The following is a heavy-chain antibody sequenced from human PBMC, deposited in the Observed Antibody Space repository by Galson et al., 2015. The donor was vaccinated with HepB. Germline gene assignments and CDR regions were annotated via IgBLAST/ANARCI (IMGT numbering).Heavy chain of an antibody. Sequence: SVKVSCKASGYTFTSYGISWVRQAPGQGLEWMGWISAYNGNTNYAQKLQGRVTMTTDTSTSTAYMELRSLGSDDTAVYYCARVGTYYYDSRPLDYWGQGTLVTVSS. CDR1: GYTFTSYG. D-gene: IGHD3-22*01. CDR2: ISAYNGNT. J-gene: IGHJ4*02. V-gene: IGHV1-18*04. CDR3: ARVGTYYYDSRPLDY.